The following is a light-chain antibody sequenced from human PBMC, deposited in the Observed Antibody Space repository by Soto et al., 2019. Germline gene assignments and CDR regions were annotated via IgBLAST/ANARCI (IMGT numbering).Light chain of an antibody. J-gene: IGKJ1*01. CDR2: KAS. CDR1: QSISSW. Sequence: DIQMTQSPSTLSASVGDRVTLTCRASQSISSWLAWYQQKPGKAPKLLIYKASSLESGVPSRFSGSGSGTEFTLTISSLQPDDFATYYCQQYHTYWTFGQGTKVDIK. CDR3: QQYHTYWT. V-gene: IGKV1-5*03.